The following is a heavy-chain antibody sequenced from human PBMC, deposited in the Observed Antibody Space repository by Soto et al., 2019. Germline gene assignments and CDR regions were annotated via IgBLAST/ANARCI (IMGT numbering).Heavy chain of an antibody. Sequence: GGSLRLSCAASGFTFSSYAMSWVRQAPGKGLEWVSAISGSGGSTYYADSVKGRFTISRDNSKNTLYLQMNSLRAEDTAVYYCAKAPRRTYYDSYYYYFYYMDVWGKGTTVTVSS. CDR2: ISGSGGST. J-gene: IGHJ6*03. V-gene: IGHV3-23*01. CDR3: AKAPRRTYYDSYYYYFYYMDV. D-gene: IGHD3-3*01. CDR1: GFTFSSYA.